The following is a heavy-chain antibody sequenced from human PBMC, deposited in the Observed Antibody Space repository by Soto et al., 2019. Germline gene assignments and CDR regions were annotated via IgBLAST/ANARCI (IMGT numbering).Heavy chain of an antibody. D-gene: IGHD5-12*01. V-gene: IGHV3-48*03. Sequence: PGGSLRLSCAASGFTFSVHQMSWFRLAPGRGLEWVSCISDSGGAVHYADSVKGRFTISRDNAKNLLSLQMTGLRGEDTATYYCVRDYDTNPYWFFDLWGRGTLVTVSS. J-gene: IGHJ2*01. CDR2: ISDSGGAV. CDR3: VRDYDTNPYWFFDL. CDR1: GFTFSVHQ.